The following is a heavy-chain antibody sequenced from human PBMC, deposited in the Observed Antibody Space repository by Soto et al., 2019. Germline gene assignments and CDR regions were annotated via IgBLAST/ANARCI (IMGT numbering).Heavy chain of an antibody. CDR1: GYTFTGYY. Sequence: SVKVSCKASGYTFTGYYMHWVRQAPGQGLEWMGGIIPIFGTANYAQKFQGRVTITADESTSTAYMELSSLRSEDTAVYHCARYRDPSTGDNGFDAWCQRTLVSVSS. CDR3: ARYRDPSTGDNGFDA. J-gene: IGHJ5*02. V-gene: IGHV1-69*13. CDR2: IIPIFGTA. D-gene: IGHD7-27*01.